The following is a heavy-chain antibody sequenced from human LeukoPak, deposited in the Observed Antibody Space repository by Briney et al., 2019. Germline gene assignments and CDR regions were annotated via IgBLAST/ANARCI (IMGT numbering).Heavy chain of an antibody. V-gene: IGHV4-30-4*01. J-gene: IGHJ4*02. CDR3: ARVNRACTNGVCYYFDY. CDR1: GGSISSGDYY. CDR2: IYYSGST. D-gene: IGHD2-8*01. Sequence: SETLSITCTVSGGSISSGDYYWSWIRQPPGKGLEWIGYIYYSGSTYYNPSLRSRVTISVDTSKNQFSLKLSSVTAADTAVYYCARVNRACTNGVCYYFDYWGQGTLVTVSS.